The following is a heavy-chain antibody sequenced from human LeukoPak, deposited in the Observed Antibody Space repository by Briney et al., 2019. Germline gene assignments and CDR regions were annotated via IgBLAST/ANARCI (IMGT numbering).Heavy chain of an antibody. CDR2: INHSGST. CDR1: GGSFSGYY. Sequence: PSETLSLTCAVYGGSFSGYYWSWIRQPPGKGLEWIGEINHSGSTNYNPSLKSRVTISVDTSKNQFSLKLRSVTAADTAVYYCARGDTAWTWDYWGQGTLVTVSS. D-gene: IGHD5-18*01. CDR3: ARGDTAWTWDY. V-gene: IGHV4-34*01. J-gene: IGHJ4*02.